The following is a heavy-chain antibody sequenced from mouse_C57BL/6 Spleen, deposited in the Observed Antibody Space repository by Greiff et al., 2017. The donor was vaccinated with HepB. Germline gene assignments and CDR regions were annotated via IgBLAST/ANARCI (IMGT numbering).Heavy chain of an antibody. CDR2: ISNKANGYTT. CDR1: GFTFTDFY. CDR3: VKVTTVVDAYYFDY. V-gene: IGHV7-4*01. D-gene: IGHD1-1*01. Sequence: EVKLMESGGGLVQPGASLRLSCAASGFTFTDFYMSWVRQPPGKAPEWLALISNKANGYTTEYTASVKGRFTISRDNSQNILYLQMNTLRAEDSATYYCVKVTTVVDAYYFDYWGEGTTLTVSS. J-gene: IGHJ2*01.